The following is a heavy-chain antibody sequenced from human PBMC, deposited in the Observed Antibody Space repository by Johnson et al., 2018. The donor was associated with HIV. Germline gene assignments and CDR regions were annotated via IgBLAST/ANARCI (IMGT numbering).Heavy chain of an antibody. J-gene: IGHJ3*01. CDR3: ARRDSGSLSFDL. V-gene: IGHV3-20*04. CDR1: GFIFDDYG. CDR2: INWNGGNT. D-gene: IGHD1-26*01. Sequence: VQLVESGGGVLRPGASLRLSCEGFGFIFDDYGLNWVRQGPGKGLEWVSGINWNGGNTGSAGSVKGRCTISRDNDKSSVYMQMNNLRAEDTAFYYCARRDSGSLSFDLWGQGTMVTVSS.